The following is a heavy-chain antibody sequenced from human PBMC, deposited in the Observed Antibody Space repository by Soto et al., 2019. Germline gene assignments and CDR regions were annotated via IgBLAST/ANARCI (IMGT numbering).Heavy chain of an antibody. V-gene: IGHV4-4*07. CDR1: GCSISSYY. Sequence: PSETLSLTCTVSGCSISSYYWSWIRQPAGKGLEWIGRIYTSGSTNYNPSLKSRVTMSVDTSKNQFSLKLSPVTAADTAVYYCERVLRSGGMDVWGQGTTVTVSS. D-gene: IGHD3-10*01. CDR3: ERVLRSGGMDV. J-gene: IGHJ6*02. CDR2: IYTSGST.